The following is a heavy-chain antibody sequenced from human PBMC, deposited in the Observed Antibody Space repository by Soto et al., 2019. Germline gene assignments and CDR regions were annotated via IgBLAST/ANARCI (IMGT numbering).Heavy chain of an antibody. Sequence: GESLKISCKGSGYSFTSYWIGWVRQTPGKGLEWMGIIYPGDSDTRYSPSFQGQVTISADKSISTAYLQWSSLKASDTAMYYCARLLVPAATDLYGMAVWGQGTTVTVSS. V-gene: IGHV5-51*01. CDR3: ARLLVPAATDLYGMAV. J-gene: IGHJ6*02. D-gene: IGHD2-2*01. CDR2: IYPGDSDT. CDR1: GYSFTSYW.